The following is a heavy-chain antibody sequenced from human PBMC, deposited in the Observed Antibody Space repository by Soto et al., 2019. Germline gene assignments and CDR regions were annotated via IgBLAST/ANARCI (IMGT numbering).Heavy chain of an antibody. Sequence: DVQLLESGGGLVQPEGSLRLSCAASGFTFSSYAMGWVRQGPGKGLEWVAVVSIGGSTHYADSVRGRFTISRDNSKNTLSLQMNSLTAEDTAVYFCVKRRGAGGHLDYWGQGALVTVSS. CDR1: GFTFSSYA. D-gene: IGHD2-15*01. CDR3: VKRRGAGGHLDY. V-gene: IGHV3-23*01. J-gene: IGHJ4*02. CDR2: VSIGGST.